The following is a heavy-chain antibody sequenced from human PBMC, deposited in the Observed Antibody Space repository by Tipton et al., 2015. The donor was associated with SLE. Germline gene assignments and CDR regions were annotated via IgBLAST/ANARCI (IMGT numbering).Heavy chain of an antibody. J-gene: IGHJ4*02. CDR1: GGSINSSDYS. CDR2: TYNSVKT. V-gene: IGHV4-39*07. Sequence: TLSLTCIVSGGSINSSDYSWAWIRQPPGKGLEWIGGTYNSVKTYSKASLKTRVTMSVDTSKNQFSLRLSSVTAADTAVYYCARHFPRLVNDLYYFDYWGQGVLVTVSS. D-gene: IGHD5/OR15-5a*01. CDR3: ARHFPRLVNDLYYFDY.